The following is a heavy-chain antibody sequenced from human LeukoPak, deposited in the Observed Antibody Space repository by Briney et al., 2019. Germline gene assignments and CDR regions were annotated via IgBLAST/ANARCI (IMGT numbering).Heavy chain of an antibody. D-gene: IGHD1-26*01. Sequence: PGVSLRLSCAASGFTFNSYSMNWVRHAPGKGLEWVSAISGSGTDTYYADSGKGPFTIPIDNSKNTLYLQMNIMRGDATAVYYCAKERLDSVVGVTPGYWGQGTLVTVSS. CDR3: AKERLDSVVGVTPGY. CDR2: ISGSGTDT. CDR1: GFTFNSYS. V-gene: IGHV3-23*01. J-gene: IGHJ4*02.